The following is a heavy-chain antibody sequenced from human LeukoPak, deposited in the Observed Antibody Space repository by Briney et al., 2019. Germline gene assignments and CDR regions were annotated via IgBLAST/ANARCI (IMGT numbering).Heavy chain of an antibody. V-gene: IGHV4-59*01. CDR3: ARHYYDSSGYYSPIDY. CDR2: IYYSGST. CDR1: GGSISSYY. Sequence: SETLSLTCTVSGGSISSYYWRWIRRPPGNGLEWIGYIYYSGSTNYNPSLKSRVTISVDPSKNQFSLKLSSVTAADTAVYYCARHYYDSSGYYSPIDYWGQGTLVTVSS. J-gene: IGHJ4*02. D-gene: IGHD3-22*01.